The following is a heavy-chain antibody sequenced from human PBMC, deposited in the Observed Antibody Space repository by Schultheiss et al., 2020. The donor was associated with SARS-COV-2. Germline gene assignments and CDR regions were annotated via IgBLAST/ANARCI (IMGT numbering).Heavy chain of an antibody. V-gene: IGHV4-31*01. CDR2: FDDSGIT. J-gene: IGHJ4*02. D-gene: IGHD6-6*01. CDR3: ARSRRAAHTYFDY. CDR1: GGSVNSGGYC. Sequence: LRLSCTVSGGSVNSGGYCWNWIRQRPGKGLEWIGFFDDSGITYYNPSLRGLVTISVDTSQNQLLLAVNSVTAADTAVYYCARSRRAAHTYFDYWGPGSLVTVSS.